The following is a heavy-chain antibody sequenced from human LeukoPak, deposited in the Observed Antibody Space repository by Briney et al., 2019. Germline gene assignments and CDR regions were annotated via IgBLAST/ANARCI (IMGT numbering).Heavy chain of an antibody. CDR3: AKLPVVTTFPFDY. V-gene: IGHV3-30*02. D-gene: IGHD4-23*01. CDR1: GFTFSSYG. Sequence: GGSLRLSCAASGFTFSSYGMHWVRQAPGKGLEWVAFIRYDGSNKYYADSVKGRFTISRDNSKNTLYLQMNSLRAEDTAVYYCAKLPVVTTFPFDYWGQGTLVTVSS. CDR2: IRYDGSNK. J-gene: IGHJ4*02.